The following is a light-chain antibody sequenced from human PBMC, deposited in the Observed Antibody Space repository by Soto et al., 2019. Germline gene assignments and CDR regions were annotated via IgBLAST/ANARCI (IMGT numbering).Light chain of an antibody. CDR1: QTISSW. CDR2: KAS. Sequence: DIQMTQSPSTLSGSVGDRVTITCRASQTISSWLAWYQQKPGKAPKLQIYKASTLKSGVPSRFSVSGSGTEFTLTISSLQTDDLATYYYQHYNSYSEAFGQGTKVELK. CDR3: QHYNSYSEA. V-gene: IGKV1-5*03. J-gene: IGKJ1*01.